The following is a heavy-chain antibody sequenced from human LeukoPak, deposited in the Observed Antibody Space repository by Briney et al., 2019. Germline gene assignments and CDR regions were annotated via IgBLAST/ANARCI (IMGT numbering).Heavy chain of an antibody. J-gene: IGHJ4*02. CDR2: INPAGTET. D-gene: IGHD2-15*01. Sequence: GGSLRLSCAASGFSFSAYWMTWVRQAPGTGLEWVANINPAGTETYYVDPVKGRFTISRDNAKNLLYLQMNSLRAEDTAVYYCARFGYVAAVDLWGQGTLVTVS. V-gene: IGHV3-7*01. CDR1: GFSFSAYW. CDR3: ARFGYVAAVDL.